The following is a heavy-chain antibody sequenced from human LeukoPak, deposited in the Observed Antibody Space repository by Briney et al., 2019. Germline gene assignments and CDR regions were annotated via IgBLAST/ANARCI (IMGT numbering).Heavy chain of an antibody. J-gene: IGHJ4*02. Sequence: ASVKVSCKASGYTFSHYGISWVRQAPGQGLEWMGWISAYNGNTNYAQKLQGRVTMTTDTSTSTAYMELRSLRSDDTAVYYCARVSDYDFWSGYYEAHDYFDYWGQGTLVTVSS. CDR2: ISAYNGNT. CDR3: ARVSDYDFWSGYYEAHDYFDY. CDR1: GYTFSHYG. V-gene: IGHV1-18*01. D-gene: IGHD3-3*01.